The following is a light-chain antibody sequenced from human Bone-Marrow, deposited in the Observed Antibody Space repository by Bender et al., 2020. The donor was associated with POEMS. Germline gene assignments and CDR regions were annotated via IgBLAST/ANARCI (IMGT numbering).Light chain of an antibody. CDR2: AGN. V-gene: IGLV2-14*02. CDR3: QAWDSSTAV. CDR1: SRDIGNYNL. J-gene: IGLJ3*02. Sequence: QSDLTQPASVSASPGQSITISCTGTSRDIGNYNLVSCYQQHPGKAPNLLIYAGNRRPSGIPDRVSAPNSGNTATLTIAETQPMDEADDVCQAWDSSTAVFGGGTKLTVL.